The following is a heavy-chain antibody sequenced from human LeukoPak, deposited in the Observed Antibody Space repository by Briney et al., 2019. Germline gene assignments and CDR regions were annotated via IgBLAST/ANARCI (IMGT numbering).Heavy chain of an antibody. CDR1: GFTFSSYW. Sequence: GGSLRLSCAASGFTFSSYWMSWVRQAPGKGLEWVANIKQDGSEKYYVDSVKGRFTISRDNAKNSLYLQMNSLRAEDTAVYYCARVGCSGGSCYPGDYWGQGTLVTVSS. V-gene: IGHV3-7*03. CDR2: IKQDGSEK. CDR3: ARVGCSGGSCYPGDY. J-gene: IGHJ4*02. D-gene: IGHD2-15*01.